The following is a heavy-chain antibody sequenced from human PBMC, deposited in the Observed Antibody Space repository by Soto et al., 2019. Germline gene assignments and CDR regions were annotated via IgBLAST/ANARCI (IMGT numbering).Heavy chain of an antibody. J-gene: IGHJ3*02. D-gene: IGHD6-13*01. Sequence: QVQLVESGGGVVQPGRSLRLSCAASGFTFSSYGMHWVRQAPGKGLEWVAVISYDGSNKYYADSVKGRFTISRDNSKNTLYLQMNSLRAEDTAVYYCAKEPQQQLVPDAFDIWGQGTMVTVSS. CDR3: AKEPQQQLVPDAFDI. V-gene: IGHV3-30*18. CDR1: GFTFSSYG. CDR2: ISYDGSNK.